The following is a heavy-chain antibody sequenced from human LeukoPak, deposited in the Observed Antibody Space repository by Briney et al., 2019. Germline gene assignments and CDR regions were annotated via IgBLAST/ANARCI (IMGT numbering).Heavy chain of an antibody. CDR1: GFIVSNYV. Sequence: PGGSLRLSCAASGFIVSNYVVHWVRQRPGKGLEWVSTIGTGGDTYYADSVKGRFTISRESAMNSVYLQMSSLRGGDTADYYCAREYVLAVAGTNYYHGMDVWGQGTAVTVSS. J-gene: IGHJ6*02. D-gene: IGHD6-19*01. V-gene: IGHV3-13*01. CDR3: AREYVLAVAGTNYYHGMDV. CDR2: IGTGGDT.